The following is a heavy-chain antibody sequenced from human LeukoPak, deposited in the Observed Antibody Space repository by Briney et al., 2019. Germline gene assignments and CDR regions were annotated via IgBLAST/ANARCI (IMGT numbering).Heavy chain of an antibody. D-gene: IGHD2-2*01. CDR2: ISGSGSTI. J-gene: IGHJ6*02. V-gene: IGHV3-11*01. CDR3: ARDQGASKADIVVVPAGYYYYGMDV. Sequence: PGGSLRLSCAASGFTFSDYYMSWIRQAPGKGLEWVSYISGSGSTIYYADSVKGRFTISRDNAKNSLYLQMNSLRAEDTAVYYCARDQGASKADIVVVPAGYYYYGMDVWGQGTTVTVSS. CDR1: GFTFSDYY.